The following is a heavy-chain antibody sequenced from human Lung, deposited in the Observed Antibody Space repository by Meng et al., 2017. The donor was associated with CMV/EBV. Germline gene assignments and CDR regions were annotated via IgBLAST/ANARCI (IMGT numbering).Heavy chain of an antibody. J-gene: IGHJ4*02. Sequence: VQLVESGGRFVHPGGSLRLSCAASGVTFSSYWMHWVRQAPGKGLVCVSRINNDGSSTSYAYSGKSRFTSSRGIARNTLYLQVNSLRAEDTAVYCYAKDCTDIMPLDYWGQRTLVTVSS. CDR2: INNDGSST. V-gene: IGHV3-74*01. D-gene: IGHD5-18*01. CDR3: AKDCTDIMPLDY. CDR1: GVTFSSYW.